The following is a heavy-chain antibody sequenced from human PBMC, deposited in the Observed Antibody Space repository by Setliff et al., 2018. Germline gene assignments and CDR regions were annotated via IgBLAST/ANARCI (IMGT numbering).Heavy chain of an antibody. V-gene: IGHV3-11*04. Sequence: NPGGSLRLSCAASGFSFSDNYMSWIRQAPGKGLEWVAYISSSGISIDYADSVKGRFIISRDNAKNSLSLQMNSLRVEDAAVYYCVRDVAGGSHATYFDYWGQGTLVTVSS. CDR1: GFSFSDNY. CDR3: VRDVAGGSHATYFDY. CDR2: ISSSGISI. D-gene: IGHD1-26*01. J-gene: IGHJ4*02.